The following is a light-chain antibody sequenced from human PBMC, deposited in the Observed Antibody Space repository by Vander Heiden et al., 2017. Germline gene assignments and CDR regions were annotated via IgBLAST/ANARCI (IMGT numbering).Light chain of an antibody. Sequence: QPPRPHLPPFSGPPGRPPTISSTGTSSDVSDYNYISWYQQHPGKAPKLIIYDVSYRPSGVSNRFSGSKSGNTASLTISGLQADDEAEYYCSSYISSTSLRVAFGGGTKLTVL. V-gene: IGLV2-14*03. CDR3: SSYISSTSLRVA. J-gene: IGLJ2*01. CDR2: DVS. CDR1: SSDVSDYNY.